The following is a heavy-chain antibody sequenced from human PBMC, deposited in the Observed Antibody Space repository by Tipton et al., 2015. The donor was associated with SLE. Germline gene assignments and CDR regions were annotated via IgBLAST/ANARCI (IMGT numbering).Heavy chain of an antibody. CDR3: ARAVTTGLYWYFDL. CDR2: ISTYNGNT. CDR1: AYTFTTYS. Sequence: QLVQSGAEVKNPGASVKVSCKASAYTFTTYSISWVRQAPGQGLEWMGWISTYNGNTNYAQKLQGRVTMTTDTSTSTAYMELRSLRSDDTAVYYCARAVTTGLYWYFDLWGRGTLVTVSS. V-gene: IGHV1-18*01. J-gene: IGHJ2*01. D-gene: IGHD4-17*01.